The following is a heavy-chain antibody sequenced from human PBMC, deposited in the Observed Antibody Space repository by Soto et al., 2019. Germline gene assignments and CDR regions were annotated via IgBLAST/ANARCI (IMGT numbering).Heavy chain of an antibody. CDR3: ARESGDSSGYWYFDL. CDR1: GYSFTIYW. D-gene: IGHD3-22*01. V-gene: IGHV5-10-1*03. J-gene: IGHJ2*01. Sequence: EVQLVQSGAEVKKPGESLRISCKGSGYSFTIYWVSWVRKMHWTGLEWMGRVYPSDSYTNYSPSFQGHVTISADKSISTAYLQWSSLKASDTAMYYCARESGDSSGYWYFDLWGRGTLVTVSS. CDR2: VYPSDSYT.